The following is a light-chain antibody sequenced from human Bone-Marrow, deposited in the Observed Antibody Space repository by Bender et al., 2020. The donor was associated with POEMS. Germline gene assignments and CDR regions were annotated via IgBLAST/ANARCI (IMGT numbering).Light chain of an antibody. CDR3: SSYISRTIL. CDR2: DVT. Sequence: QSTLTQPASVSGSPGQSISISCTGISSDVGGYHFVSWYQQYPDKAPKLIIYDVTYRHSGVSNRFSGSKAGDTASLTISGLQAADGADYYCSSYISRTILFGAGTKLTV. V-gene: IGLV2-14*01. J-gene: IGLJ3*02. CDR1: SSDVGGYHF.